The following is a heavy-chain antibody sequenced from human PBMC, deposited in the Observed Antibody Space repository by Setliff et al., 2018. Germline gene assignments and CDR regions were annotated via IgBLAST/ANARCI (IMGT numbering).Heavy chain of an antibody. CDR2: IFSSGST. J-gene: IGHJ6*03. D-gene: IGHD3-16*01. Sequence: SETLSLTCTVSGGSISSAPYYWSWIRQPAGKGPEWIGYIFSSGSTNNNPSLKSRVTISVATSKPQFYLELTSVTAADTAVYYCAGYGYDGSQYQGGFYYMDVWGKGTTVTVSS. CDR1: GGSISSAPYY. V-gene: IGHV4-61*10. CDR3: AGYGYDGSQYQGGFYYMDV.